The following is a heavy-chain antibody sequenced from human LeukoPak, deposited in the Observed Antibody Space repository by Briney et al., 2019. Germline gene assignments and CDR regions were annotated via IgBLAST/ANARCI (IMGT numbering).Heavy chain of an antibody. D-gene: IGHD1-14*01. CDR2: ISSSTNYI. Sequence: GGSLRLSCAASGFTFSSYRMNWVRQAPGKGLEWVSSISSSTNYIYYADSVKGRFTISRDNVKNSLYLQMNSLRAEDTAVYYCARVTTSDAFDIWGQGTMVTVSS. CDR1: GFTFSSYR. J-gene: IGHJ3*02. CDR3: ARVTTSDAFDI. V-gene: IGHV3-21*01.